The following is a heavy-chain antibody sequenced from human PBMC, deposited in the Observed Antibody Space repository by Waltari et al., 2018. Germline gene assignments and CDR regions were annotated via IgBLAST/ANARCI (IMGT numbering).Heavy chain of an antibody. CDR2: INPSGGST. CDR1: GYTSTRYY. CDR3: ARAASGIAAQLDY. Sequence: QVQLVQSGAEVKKPGASVKVSCKASGYTSTRYYMHWVRQTPGQGLEWMGIINPSGGSTSYEQKFQGRVTMTRDTSTSTVYMELSSLRSEDTAVYYCARAASGIAAQLDYWGQGTLVTVSS. V-gene: IGHV1-46*01. J-gene: IGHJ4*02. D-gene: IGHD6-6*01.